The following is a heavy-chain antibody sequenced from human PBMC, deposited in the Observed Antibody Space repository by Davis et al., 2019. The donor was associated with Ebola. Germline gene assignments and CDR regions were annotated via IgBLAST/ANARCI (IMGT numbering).Heavy chain of an antibody. CDR3: TSPTGGAFDI. J-gene: IGHJ3*02. Sequence: GGSLRLSCVGSGFTFSGSAMHWVRQASGKGLEWVGRIRSKTNDYATGYAPSVKGRFTISRDDSSNTAYLQMNSLKTEDTAIYYCTSPTGGAFDIWGQGTVVTVSS. CDR2: IRSKTNDYAT. CDR1: GFTFSGSA. D-gene: IGHD3-16*01. V-gene: IGHV3-73*01.